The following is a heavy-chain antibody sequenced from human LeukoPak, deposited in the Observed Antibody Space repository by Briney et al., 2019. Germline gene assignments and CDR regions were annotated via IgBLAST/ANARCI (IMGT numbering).Heavy chain of an antibody. CDR2: IIPIFGTA. CDR1: VGTFSNYA. CDR3: ASHTAGYCSSTSCYTGGEYNWFDP. D-gene: IGHD2-2*02. Sequence: SVKVSCKASVGTFSNYAISWVRQAPGQGLEWMGGIIPIFGTANYAQKFQGRVTITADESTSTAYMELSSLRSEDTAVYYCASHTAGYCSSTSCYTGGEYNWFDPWGQGTLVTVSS. J-gene: IGHJ5*02. V-gene: IGHV1-69*01.